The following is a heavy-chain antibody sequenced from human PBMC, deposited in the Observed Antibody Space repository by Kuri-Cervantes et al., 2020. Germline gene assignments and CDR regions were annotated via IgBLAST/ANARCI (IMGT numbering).Heavy chain of an antibody. J-gene: IGHJ6*02. CDR3: AKGLVVRGVIDYYYGMDV. D-gene: IGHD3-10*01. CDR2: TSWNSGTI. CDR1: GFTFDDYA. V-gene: IGHV3-9*01. Sequence: LSLTCAASGFTFDDYAMHWVRQVPGRGLEWVSGTSWNSGTIGYADSVKGRFTISRDNAKNSLYLQMNSLRAEDTALYYCAKGLVVRGVIDYYYGMDVWGQGTTVTVSS.